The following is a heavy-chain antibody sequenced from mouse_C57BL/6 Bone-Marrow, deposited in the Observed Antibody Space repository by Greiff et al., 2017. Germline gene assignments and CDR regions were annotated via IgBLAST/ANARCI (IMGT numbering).Heavy chain of an antibody. V-gene: IGHV7-3*01. CDR2: IRNKANGYTT. Sequence: VQLKQSGGGLVQPGGSLSLSCAASGFTFTDYYMSWVRQTPGKALEWLGFIRNKANGYTTEYSAYVKGRFAISRDKSQSILYLQMNALRAEDSATYYCARSDTTMDYWGQGTSVTVSS. D-gene: IGHD1-1*01. CDR1: GFTFTDYY. CDR3: ARSDTTMDY. J-gene: IGHJ4*01.